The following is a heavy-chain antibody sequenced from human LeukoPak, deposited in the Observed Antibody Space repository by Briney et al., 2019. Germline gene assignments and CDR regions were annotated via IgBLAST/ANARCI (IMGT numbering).Heavy chain of an antibody. V-gene: IGHV1-69*06. D-gene: IGHD3-9*01. CDR3: ARSKNVNNYDILTGYYR. Sequence: ASVKVSCKASGGTFSSYAISWVRQAPGQGLEWMGGIIPIFGTANYAQKFQGRVTITADKSTSTAYMELSSLRSEDTAVYYCARSKNVNNYDILTGYYRWGQGTLVTVSS. CDR1: GGTFSSYA. J-gene: IGHJ4*02. CDR2: IIPIFGTA.